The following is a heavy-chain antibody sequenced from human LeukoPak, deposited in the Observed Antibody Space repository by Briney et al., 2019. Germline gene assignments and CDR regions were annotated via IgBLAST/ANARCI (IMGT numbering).Heavy chain of an antibody. CDR1: GGSISSYY. D-gene: IGHD6-13*01. J-gene: IGHJ4*02. CDR2: IYYSGTT. CDR3: ARSDSSSFVLDF. Sequence: PSETLSLTCSVSGGSISSYYWSWLRQPPGKGLEWIGYIYYSGTTNYNPSLESRVTVSVDPSKNQFSLKLSSVTAADTAVYFGARSDSSSFVLDFWAQGTLVTVSS. V-gene: IGHV4-59*01.